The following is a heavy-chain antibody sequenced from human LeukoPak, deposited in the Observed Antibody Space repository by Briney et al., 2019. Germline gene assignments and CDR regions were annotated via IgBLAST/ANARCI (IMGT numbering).Heavy chain of an antibody. Sequence: PSETLSLTCAVYGGSFSGYYWSWIRQPPGKGLEWIGEINHSGSTNYNPSLKSRVTISVGTSKNQFSLKLSSVTAADTAVYYCARWGITMVRGVIMNYYYYGMDVWGQGTTVTVSS. V-gene: IGHV4-34*01. CDR3: ARWGITMVRGVIMNYYYYGMDV. CDR2: INHSGST. J-gene: IGHJ6*02. CDR1: GGSFSGYY. D-gene: IGHD3-10*01.